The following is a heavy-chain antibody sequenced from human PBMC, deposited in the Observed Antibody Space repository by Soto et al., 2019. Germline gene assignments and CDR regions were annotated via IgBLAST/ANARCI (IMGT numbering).Heavy chain of an antibody. V-gene: IGHV1-8*01. CDR2: MNPNSGDT. CDR3: ARGVKYGAYSRWFDP. J-gene: IGHJ5*02. D-gene: IGHD4-17*01. Sequence: QVQLVQSGAEVKKPGASVKVSCKASGNTFTNYDINWVRQATGQGLEYLGWMNPNSGDTAYVQKFQGRVTMTWDTSITTAYMELRSLLSEDTAVYFCARGVKYGAYSRWFDPWGQGTLGTVSS. CDR1: GNTFTNYD.